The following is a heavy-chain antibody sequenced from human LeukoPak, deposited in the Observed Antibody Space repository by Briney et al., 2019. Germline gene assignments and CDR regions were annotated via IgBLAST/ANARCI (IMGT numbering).Heavy chain of an antibody. Sequence: PGGSLRLSCAASGFTVSSNYMSWVRQAPGKGLEWVSVIYSGGSTYYADSVKGRFTISRDNSKNTLYLQMNSLRAEDTAVYYCAKDRKLSGFDYWGQGTLVTVSS. CDR3: AKDRKLSGFDY. J-gene: IGHJ4*02. CDR1: GFTVSSNY. D-gene: IGHD1-26*01. CDR2: IYSGGST. V-gene: IGHV3-53*01.